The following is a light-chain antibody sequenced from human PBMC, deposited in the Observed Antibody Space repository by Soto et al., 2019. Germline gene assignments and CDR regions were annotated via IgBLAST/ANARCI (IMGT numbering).Light chain of an antibody. CDR3: QQLHSYPYT. CDR2: AAS. J-gene: IGKJ2*01. Sequence: IQLTQSPASLSASVGDRVTITCRASKGMSTYFAWYQQKPGKAPKLLIYAASTLQSGVPSRFSGSGSGTDFTLTISSLQPEDFATYYCQQLHSYPYTFGQGTNLEIK. CDR1: KGMSTY. V-gene: IGKV1-9*01.